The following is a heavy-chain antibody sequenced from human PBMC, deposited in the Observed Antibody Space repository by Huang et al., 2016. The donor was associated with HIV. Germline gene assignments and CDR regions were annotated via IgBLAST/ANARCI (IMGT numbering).Heavy chain of an antibody. CDR2: ITGRVSSS. CDR1: GFTFSSYA. V-gene: IGHV3-23*01. J-gene: IGHJ4*02. D-gene: IGHD6-13*01. CDR3: AKADSGAAAGSLVDY. Sequence: EVQLLESGGGLVQPGGSLRLSCAASGFTFSSYAMSWVRQAPGKGLGWVSSITGRVSSSYYEDSVKGRFTISGDNSKNTLYLQMNSLRAEDTAIYYCAKADSGAAAGSLVDYWGQGTLVTVSS.